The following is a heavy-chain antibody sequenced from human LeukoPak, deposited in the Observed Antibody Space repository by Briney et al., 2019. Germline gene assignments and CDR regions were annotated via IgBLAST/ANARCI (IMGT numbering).Heavy chain of an antibody. Sequence: SVKVSCKASGGTFSSYAISWVRQAPGQGLEWMGRIIPILGIANYAQKFQGRVTITADKSTSTAYMELSSLRSEDTAVYYCARLGYSNYYYYYMDVWGKGTTVTVSS. D-gene: IGHD4-11*01. V-gene: IGHV1-69*04. CDR1: GGTFSSYA. J-gene: IGHJ6*03. CDR2: IIPILGIA. CDR3: ARLGYSNYYYYYMDV.